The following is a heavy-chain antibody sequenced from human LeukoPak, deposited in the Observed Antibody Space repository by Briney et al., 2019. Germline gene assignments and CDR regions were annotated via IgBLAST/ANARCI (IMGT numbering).Heavy chain of an antibody. CDR2: IYYSGST. J-gene: IGHJ4*02. D-gene: IGHD3-10*01. Sequence: KPSETLSLTCAVYGGSFSGYYWSWIRQPPGKGLEWIGYIYYSGSTYYNPSLKSRVTISVDTSKNQFSLKLSSVTAADTAVYYCNGRGSFDYWGQGTLVTVSS. V-gene: IGHV4-59*06. CDR3: NGRGSFDY. CDR1: GGSFSGYY.